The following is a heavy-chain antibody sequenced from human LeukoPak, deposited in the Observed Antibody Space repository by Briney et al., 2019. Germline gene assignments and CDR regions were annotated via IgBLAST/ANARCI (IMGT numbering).Heavy chain of an antibody. D-gene: IGHD2-2*01. V-gene: IGHV5-51*03. J-gene: IGHJ4*02. Sequence: GESLKISCKGSGYSFTSYWIGWVRQMPGKGLEWMGIIYPGDSDTRYSPSLQGQVTISADKSISTAYLQWSSLKASDTAMCYCARPGEVAVPAAEHWGQGTLVTVSS. CDR2: IYPGDSDT. CDR3: ARPGEVAVPAAEH. CDR1: GYSFTSYW.